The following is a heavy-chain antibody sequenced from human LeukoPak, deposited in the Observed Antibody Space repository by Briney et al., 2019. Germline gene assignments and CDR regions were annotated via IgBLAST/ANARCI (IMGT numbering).Heavy chain of an antibody. CDR2: INPNSGGT. D-gene: IGHD5-12*01. CDR1: GYTFTGYY. Sequence: WASVKVSCKASGYTFTGYYMHWVRQAPGQGLEWMGWINPNSGGTNYAQKLQGRVTMTRDTSISTSYMELSRLRSDDTAVYYCARAWLRLNPYFDYWGQGTLVTVSS. V-gene: IGHV1-2*02. J-gene: IGHJ4*02. CDR3: ARAWLRLNPYFDY.